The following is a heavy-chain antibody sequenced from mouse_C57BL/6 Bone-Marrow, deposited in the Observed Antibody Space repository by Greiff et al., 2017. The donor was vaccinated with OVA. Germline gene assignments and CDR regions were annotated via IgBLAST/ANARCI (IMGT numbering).Heavy chain of an antibody. CDR2: ISYDGSN. CDR3: ARAASSGYSFAY. V-gene: IGHV3-6*01. J-gene: IGHJ3*01. CDR1: GYSITSGYY. Sequence: EVKLVESGPGLVKPSQSLSLTCSVTGYSITSGYYWNWIRQFPGNKLEWMGYISYDGSNNYNPSLKNRISITRDTSKNQFFLKLNSVTTEDTATYYCARAASSGYSFAYWGQGTLVTVSA. D-gene: IGHD3-2*02.